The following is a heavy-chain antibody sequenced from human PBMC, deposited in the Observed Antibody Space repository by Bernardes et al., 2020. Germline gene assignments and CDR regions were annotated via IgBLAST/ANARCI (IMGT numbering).Heavy chain of an antibody. D-gene: IGHD6-19*01. CDR3: ARRIWGGWTSDY. V-gene: IGHV3-7*03. CDR1: VFTFADYW. J-gene: IGHJ4*02. Sequence: GSLRLSCVAPVFTFADYWMTWVRPAPGKGLEWVANIKEDDTERYYGDSVAGRFTVSRDHAKNSLYLQMDSLRADDTAVYYCARRIWGGWTSDYWGQGTLVTVSS. CDR2: IKEDDTER.